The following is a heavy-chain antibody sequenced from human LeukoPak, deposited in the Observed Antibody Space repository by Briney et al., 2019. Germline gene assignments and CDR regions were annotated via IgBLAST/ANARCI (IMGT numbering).Heavy chain of an antibody. D-gene: IGHD3-22*01. CDR3: AKDPLTDYYDSSGYYDY. CDR2: IRYDGSNK. Sequence: GGSLRLSCAASGFTFSGYAMHWVRQAPGKGLEWVAFIRYDGSNKYYADSVKGRFTISRDNSKNTLYLQMNSLRAEDTAVYYCAKDPLTDYYDSSGYYDYWGQGTLVTVSS. CDR1: GFTFSGYA. J-gene: IGHJ4*02. V-gene: IGHV3-30*02.